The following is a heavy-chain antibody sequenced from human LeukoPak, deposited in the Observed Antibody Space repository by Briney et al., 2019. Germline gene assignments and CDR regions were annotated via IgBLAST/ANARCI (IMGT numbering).Heavy chain of an antibody. J-gene: IGHJ4*02. CDR2: ISYDGSNK. CDR3: ARSLTTMVRGVTAFDY. V-gene: IGHV3-30*04. D-gene: IGHD3-10*01. Sequence: PGGSLRLSCAASGFNFSSYAMHWVRQAPGKGLEGVAVISYDGSNKYYADSVKGRFTISRDNSKNTLYLQMNSLRAEDTAVYYCARSLTTMVRGVTAFDYWGQGTLVTVSS. CDR1: GFNFSSYA.